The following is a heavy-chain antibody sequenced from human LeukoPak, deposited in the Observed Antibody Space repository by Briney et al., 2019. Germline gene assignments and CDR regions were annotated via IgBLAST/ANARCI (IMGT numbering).Heavy chain of an antibody. CDR2: IYYSGST. J-gene: IGHJ1*01. CDR1: GGSISSYY. D-gene: IGHD6-19*01. V-gene: IGHV4-59*01. Sequence: SETLSLTCTVSGGSISSYYRSWIRQPPGKGLEWIGYIYYSGSTNYNPSLKSRVTISVDTSKNQFSLKLSSVTAADTAVYYCARDRGSSGWEGSQHWGQGTLVTVSS. CDR3: ARDRGSSGWEGSQH.